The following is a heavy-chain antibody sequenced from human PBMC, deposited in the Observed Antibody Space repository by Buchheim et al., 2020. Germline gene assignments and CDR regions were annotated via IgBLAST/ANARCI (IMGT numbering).Heavy chain of an antibody. D-gene: IGHD2-15*01. CDR3: ARDQGYCSGGSCYLRMKHHLFDI. CDR1: GGSISSSNW. V-gene: IGHV4-4*02. CDR2: IYHSGST. J-gene: IGHJ3*02. Sequence: QVQLQESGPGLVKPSGTLSLTCAVSGGSISSSNWWSWVRQPPGKGLEWIGEIYHSGSTNYNPSLKSRVTISVDKSKNQFSLKLSSVTAADTAVYYCARDQGYCSGGSCYLRMKHHLFDIWGQGT.